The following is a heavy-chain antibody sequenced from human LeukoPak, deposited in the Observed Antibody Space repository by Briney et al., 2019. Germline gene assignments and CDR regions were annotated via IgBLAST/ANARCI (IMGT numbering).Heavy chain of an antibody. V-gene: IGHV3-64D*06. CDR1: GFIFSSYG. D-gene: IGHD1-14*01. CDR2: ISSNGGST. Sequence: GGSLRLSCAASGFIFSSYGMHWVRQAPGKGLEYVSAISSNGGSTYHADSVKGRFTVSRDNSKNMLYLQMSSLRAEDTAVYYCASSGTTTGGMDVWGQGTTVTVSS. CDR3: ASSGTTTGGMDV. J-gene: IGHJ6*02.